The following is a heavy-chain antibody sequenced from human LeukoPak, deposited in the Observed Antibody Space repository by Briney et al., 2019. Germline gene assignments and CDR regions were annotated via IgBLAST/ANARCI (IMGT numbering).Heavy chain of an antibody. Sequence: GGTLRLSCAASGFTFSNFGMSWVRQAPGKELEWVSAISGSGGSTYYADSVKGRFTFSRDNSKNTLYLQMNSLRVEDTAVYYCAKDGGYEKGFDYWGQGTLVTVSS. CDR2: ISGSGGST. CDR1: GFTFSNFG. V-gene: IGHV3-23*01. CDR3: AKDGGYEKGFDY. J-gene: IGHJ4*02. D-gene: IGHD2-2*01.